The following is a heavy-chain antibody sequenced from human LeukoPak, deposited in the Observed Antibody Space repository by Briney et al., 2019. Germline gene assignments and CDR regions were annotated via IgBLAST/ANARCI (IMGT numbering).Heavy chain of an antibody. CDR3: ARGYGYYDILTGYQTYDAFDI. CDR2: IYTSGST. CDR1: GGSISSYY. V-gene: IGHV4-4*07. D-gene: IGHD3-9*01. J-gene: IGHJ3*02. Sequence: SEALSLTCTVSGGSISSYYWSWIRQPAGKGLEWIGRIYTSGSTNYNPSLKSRVTMSVDTSKNQFSLKLSSVTAADTAVYYCARGYGYYDILTGYQTYDAFDIWGQGTMVTVSS.